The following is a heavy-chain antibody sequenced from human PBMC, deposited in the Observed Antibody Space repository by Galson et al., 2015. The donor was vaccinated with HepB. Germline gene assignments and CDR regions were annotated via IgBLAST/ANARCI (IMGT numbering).Heavy chain of an antibody. CDR1: RFTFSSYT. J-gene: IGHJ4*02. V-gene: IGHV3-30-3*01. CDR3: AKDLGYYDSSGYSDY. Sequence: SLRLSCAASRFTFSSYTMHWVRQAPGKGLEWVALISYDGSNKYYADSVKGRFTISRDNSKNTLYLQMNSLRAEDTAVYYCAKDLGYYDSSGYSDYWGQGTLVTVSS. D-gene: IGHD3-22*01. CDR2: ISYDGSNK.